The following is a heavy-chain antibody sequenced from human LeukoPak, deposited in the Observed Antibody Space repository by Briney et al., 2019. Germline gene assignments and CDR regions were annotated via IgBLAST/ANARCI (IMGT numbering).Heavy chain of an antibody. Sequence: PGGSLRLSCAASGFSFNEYHMNWVRQAPGKGLEWVSSISPRSTDIDYAGSAKGRFTISRDNSRRSLYLQMNSLRAEDTAVYYCANEMNWSFGSWGQGTLVTVSS. CDR2: ISPRSTDI. V-gene: IGHV3-21*01. D-gene: IGHD1-1*01. J-gene: IGHJ4*02. CDR3: ANEMNWSFGS. CDR1: GFSFNEYH.